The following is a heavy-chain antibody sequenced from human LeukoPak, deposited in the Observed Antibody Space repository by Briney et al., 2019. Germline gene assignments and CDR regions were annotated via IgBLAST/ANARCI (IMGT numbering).Heavy chain of an antibody. CDR1: GGSISSDY. J-gene: IGHJ4*02. CDR3: ARGPYYYDSSGYLNY. V-gene: IGHV4-34*01. CDR2: INHSGST. Sequence: TSETLSLTCTVSGGSISSDYWSWIRQPPGKGLEWIGEINHSGSTNYNPSLKSRVTLSVDTSKNQFSLKLSSVTAADTAVYYCARGPYYYDSSGYLNYWGQGTLVTVPS. D-gene: IGHD3-22*01.